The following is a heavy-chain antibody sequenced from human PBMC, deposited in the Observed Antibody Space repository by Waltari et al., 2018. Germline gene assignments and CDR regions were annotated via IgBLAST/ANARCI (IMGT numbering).Heavy chain of an antibody. J-gene: IGHJ4*02. CDR1: GITFSRSA. D-gene: IGHD2-2*01. Sequence: EVQLVESGGGLVQPGPSLNLSCAASGITFSRSAIRWVRQAPGKGLECVSVISDSGSTYYADSVKGRFTISRDNSKNTLYLQMNSLRAEDTAVYYCAKYLSTYIDYWGQGTLVAVSS. CDR2: ISDSGST. CDR3: AKYLSTYIDY. V-gene: IGHV3-23*04.